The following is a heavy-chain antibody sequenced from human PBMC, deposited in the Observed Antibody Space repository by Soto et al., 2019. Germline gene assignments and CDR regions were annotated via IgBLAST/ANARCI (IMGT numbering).Heavy chain of an antibody. CDR1: GFTVSSNY. V-gene: IGHV3-53*01. Sequence: GGSLRLSCAASGFTVSSNYMNWVRQATGKGLEWVSVIYSGSSTYYADSVKGRFIISRDNSKNTLYLQMNSLRAEDTAVYYCARTPYYSGSGTLQYFQHWGQGTLVTVSS. CDR3: ARTPYYSGSGTLQYFQH. J-gene: IGHJ1*01. CDR2: IYSGSST. D-gene: IGHD3-10*01.